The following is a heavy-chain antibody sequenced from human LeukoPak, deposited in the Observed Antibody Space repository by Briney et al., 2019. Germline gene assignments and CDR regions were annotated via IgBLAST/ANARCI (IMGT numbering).Heavy chain of an antibody. CDR3: ARTYYYDSSGYYGPPSGAYCYYMDV. D-gene: IGHD3-22*01. CDR2: MNPNSGNT. J-gene: IGHJ6*03. V-gene: IGHV1-8*01. CDR1: GYTFTSYD. Sequence: GASVKVSCKASGYTFTSYDINWVRQATGQGLEWMGWMNPNSGNTGYAQKFQGRVTMTRNTSISTAYMELSSLRSEDTAVYYCARTYYYDSSGYYGPPSGAYCYYMDVWGKGTTVTVSS.